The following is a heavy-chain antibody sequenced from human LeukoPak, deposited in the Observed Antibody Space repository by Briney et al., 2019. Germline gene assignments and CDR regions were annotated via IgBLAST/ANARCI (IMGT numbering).Heavy chain of an antibody. CDR2: ISSSGSTI. J-gene: IGHJ6*04. CDR1: GFSFNNYN. D-gene: IGHD3-10*02. CDR3: AELGITMIGGV. Sequence: GGSLRLSCVASGFSFNNYNMNWVRQAPGKGLEWVSYISSSGSTIYYADSVKGRFTISRDNAKNSLYLQMNSLRAEDTAVYYCAELGITMIGGVWGKGTTVTISS. V-gene: IGHV3-48*04.